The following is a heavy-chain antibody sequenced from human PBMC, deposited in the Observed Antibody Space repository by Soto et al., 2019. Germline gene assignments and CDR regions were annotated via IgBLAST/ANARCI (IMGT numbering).Heavy chain of an antibody. V-gene: IGHV3-30-3*01. CDR3: AREEFEAGRGHFGY. CDR1: GFTFSTSA. CDR2: ISYGGNNK. J-gene: IGHJ4*02. Sequence: QVQVVESGGGVVQPGGSLRLSCAASGFTFSTSAMHWVRQAPGKGLEWMAMISYGGNNKYYADSVKGRFTISRDISESTLYLQMKSLRTEDTAVYYCAREEFEAGRGHFGYWGQGTLVSVSS. D-gene: IGHD6-13*01.